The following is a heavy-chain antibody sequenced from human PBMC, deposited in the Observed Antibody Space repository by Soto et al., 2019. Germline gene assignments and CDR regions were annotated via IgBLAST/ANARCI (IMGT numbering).Heavy chain of an antibody. Sequence: GSLRLSCAASGFTFSSYSMNWVRQAPGKGLEWVSYISSSSSTIYYADSVKGRFTISRDNAKNSLYLQMNSLRDEDTAVYYCARDRSGPYYYYGMDVWGQGTTVTVSS. V-gene: IGHV3-48*02. D-gene: IGHD2-15*01. J-gene: IGHJ6*02. CDR2: ISSSSSTI. CDR1: GFTFSSYS. CDR3: ARDRSGPYYYYGMDV.